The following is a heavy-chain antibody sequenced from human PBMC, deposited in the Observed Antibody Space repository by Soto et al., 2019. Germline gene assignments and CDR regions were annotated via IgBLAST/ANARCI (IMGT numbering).Heavy chain of an antibody. CDR3: ARNYDFWSGPGLRYYGMDV. D-gene: IGHD3-3*01. CDR1: GYTFTGYY. V-gene: IGHV1-2*04. Sequence: ASVKVSCKASGYTFTGYYMHWVRQAPGQGLEWMGWINPNSGGTNYAQKFQGWVTMTRDTSISTAYMELSRLRSDDTAVYYCARNYDFWSGPGLRYYGMDVWGQGTTVTVSS. CDR2: INPNSGGT. J-gene: IGHJ6*02.